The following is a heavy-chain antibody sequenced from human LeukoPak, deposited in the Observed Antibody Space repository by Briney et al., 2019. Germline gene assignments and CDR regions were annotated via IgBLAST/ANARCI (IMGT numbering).Heavy chain of an antibody. D-gene: IGHD3-22*01. Sequence: GGSLRLSCAASGFTVSSNYMSWVRQAPRKGLEWVSVIYSGGSTYYADSVKGRFTISRDNSKNTLYLQMNSLRADDTAVYYCAKWGGIVVVIHPKTAFDFWGQGTMVTVSS. CDR3: AKWGGIVVVIHPKTAFDF. CDR2: IYSGGST. V-gene: IGHV3-66*01. J-gene: IGHJ3*01. CDR1: GFTVSSNY.